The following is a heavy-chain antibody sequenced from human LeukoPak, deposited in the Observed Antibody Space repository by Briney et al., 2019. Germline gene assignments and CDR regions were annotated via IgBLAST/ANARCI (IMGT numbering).Heavy chain of an antibody. D-gene: IGHD6-13*01. J-gene: IGHJ4*02. Sequence: SETLSLTCTVSGGSLSSQYWSWIRQPPGKGLEWIGYIYYSYSGSTNYNPSLKRLVTISVDTSKNQFSLKLSSVTAADTAVYYCARHSSTWYDFDYWGQGTLVTVSS. CDR1: GGSLSSQY. CDR3: ARHSSTWYDFDY. CDR2: IYYSYSGST. V-gene: IGHV4-59*08.